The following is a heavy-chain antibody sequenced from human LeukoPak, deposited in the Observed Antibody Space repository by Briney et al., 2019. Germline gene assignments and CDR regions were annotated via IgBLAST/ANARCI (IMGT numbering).Heavy chain of an antibody. CDR2: IYTSGST. CDR1: GGSISSGDYY. D-gene: IGHD3-9*01. Sequence: SSETLSLTCTVSGGSISSGDYYWSWIRQPPGKGLEWIGRIYTSGSTNYNPSLKSRVTMSVDTSKNQFSLKLSSVTAADTAVYYCVRTNYDILTGYGVFVIWGQGTMVTVSS. V-gene: IGHV4-61*02. CDR3: VRTNYDILTGYGVFVI. J-gene: IGHJ3*02.